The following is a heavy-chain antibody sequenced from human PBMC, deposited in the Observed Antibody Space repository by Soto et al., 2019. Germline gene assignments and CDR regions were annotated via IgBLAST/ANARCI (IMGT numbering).Heavy chain of an antibody. CDR1: GGTFSSYA. D-gene: IGHD6-13*01. Sequence: QVQLVQSGAEVKKPGSSVKVSCKASGGTFSSYAISWVRQAPGQGLEWMGGIIPIFGTANYAQKFQGRVTITADESTSTAYMELSSLRSEDTAVYYCARDLAAAGKYYYYYYGMDVWGQGTTVTVS. CDR3: ARDLAAAGKYYYYYYGMDV. J-gene: IGHJ6*02. V-gene: IGHV1-69*01. CDR2: IIPIFGTA.